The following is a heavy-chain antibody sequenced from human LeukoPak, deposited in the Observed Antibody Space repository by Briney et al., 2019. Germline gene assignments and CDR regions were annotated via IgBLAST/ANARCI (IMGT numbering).Heavy chain of an antibody. Sequence: GWSLRLSCAASGFTFSSYSMNWVRQAPGKGLDGVSSISSSSSYIYYADSVKGRFPISRDNAKNSLYLQMNSLRAEDTAVYYCAREEYSGSYYFDYWGQGSLVTVSS. CDR2: ISSSSSYI. D-gene: IGHD1-26*01. CDR1: GFTFSSYS. CDR3: AREEYSGSYYFDY. J-gene: IGHJ4*02. V-gene: IGHV3-21*01.